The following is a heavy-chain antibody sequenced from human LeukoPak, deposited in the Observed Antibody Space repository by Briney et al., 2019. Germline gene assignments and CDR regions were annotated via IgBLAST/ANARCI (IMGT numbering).Heavy chain of an antibody. D-gene: IGHD3-3*01. J-gene: IGHJ4*02. Sequence: PSETLSLTCTVSGGSISSYYWSWIRQPAGKGLEWIGRIYTSGSTNYNPSLKSRVTMSVDTSKNQFSLKLSSVTAADTAVYYCARDTPPYDFWSGPHGSFDYWGQGTLVTVSS. CDR2: IYTSGST. CDR1: GGSISSYY. CDR3: ARDTPPYDFWSGPHGSFDY. V-gene: IGHV4-4*07.